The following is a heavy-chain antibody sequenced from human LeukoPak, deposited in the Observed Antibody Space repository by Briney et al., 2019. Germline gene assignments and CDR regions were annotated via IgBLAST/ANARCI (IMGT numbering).Heavy chain of an antibody. CDR3: ASQYSSGWYDY. V-gene: IGHV4-59*01. CDR2: IYYSGST. CDR1: GGSISSYY. D-gene: IGHD6-19*01. J-gene: IGHJ4*02. Sequence: SETLSLTCTVSGGSISSYYWSWIRQPPGKGLEWIGYIYYSGSTNYNPSLKSRVTISVDTSKNQFPLKLSSVTAADTAVYYCASQYSSGWYDYWGQGTLVTVSS.